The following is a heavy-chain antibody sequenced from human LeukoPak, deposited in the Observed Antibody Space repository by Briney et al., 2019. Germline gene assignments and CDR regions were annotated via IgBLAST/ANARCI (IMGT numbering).Heavy chain of an antibody. V-gene: IGHV3-49*04. CDR2: IRSKAYGGTT. J-gene: IGHJ6*03. CDR3: TRNQLDYYYYYYMDV. Sequence: PGRSLRLSCTASGFTFGDYAMSWVRQAPGKGLEWVGFIRSKAYGGTTEYAASVKGRFTISRDDSKSIAYLQMNSLKTEDTAVYYCTRNQLDYYYYYYMDVWGKGTTVTISS. CDR1: GFTFGDYA.